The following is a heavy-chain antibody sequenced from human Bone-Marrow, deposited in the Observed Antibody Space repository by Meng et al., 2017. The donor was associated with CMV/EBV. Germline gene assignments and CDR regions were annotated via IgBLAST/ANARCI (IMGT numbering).Heavy chain of an antibody. CDR3: ARRLGDRENYYYGMDV. D-gene: IGHD3-16*01. CDR2: IIPIFGTA. CDR1: GYTFTGYY. V-gene: IGHV1-69*05. J-gene: IGHJ6*02. Sequence: SVKVSCKTSGYTFTGYYMHWVRQAPGQGLEWMGGIIPIFGTANYAQKFQGRVTITTDESTSTAYMELSSLRSEDTAVYYCARRLGDRENYYYGMDVWGQGTTVTVSS.